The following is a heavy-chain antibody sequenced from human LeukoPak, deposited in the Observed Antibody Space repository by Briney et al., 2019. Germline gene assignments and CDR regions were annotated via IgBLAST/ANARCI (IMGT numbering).Heavy chain of an antibody. J-gene: IGHJ4*02. CDR3: ARVRVSYDSSGFDY. V-gene: IGHV1-18*01. CDR2: ISAYNGNT. D-gene: IGHD3-22*01. CDR1: GYTFTTSD. Sequence: ASVKVSCETSGYTFTTSDISWVRQAPGQGLEWMGWISAYNGNTNYAQNLQGRVTMTTDTSTSTAYMELRSLRSDDTAVYYCARVRVSYDSSGFDYWGQGTLVTVSS.